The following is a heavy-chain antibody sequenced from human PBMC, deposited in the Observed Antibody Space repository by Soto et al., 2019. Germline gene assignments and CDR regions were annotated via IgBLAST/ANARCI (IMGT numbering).Heavy chain of an antibody. Sequence: GGSLRLSCAASGFTFSSYAMSWVRQAPGKGLEWVSAISGSGGSTYYADSVKGRFTISRDNSKNTLYLQMNSLRAEDTAVYYCAKANTGYNSGWYAIPLGYWGQGTLVTVSS. J-gene: IGHJ4*02. V-gene: IGHV3-23*01. CDR3: AKANTGYNSGWYAIPLGY. D-gene: IGHD6-19*01. CDR1: GFTFSSYA. CDR2: ISGSGGST.